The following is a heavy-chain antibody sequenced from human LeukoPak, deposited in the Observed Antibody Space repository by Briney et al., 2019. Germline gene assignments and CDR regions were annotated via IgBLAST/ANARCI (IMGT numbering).Heavy chain of an antibody. CDR1: GGSFSGYY. V-gene: IGHV4-34*01. CDR3: ARGRIENWFDP. Sequence: PSETLSLTCAVYGGSFSGYYWSWIRQPPGKGLEWIGEINHSGSTNYNPSLKSRVTISVDTSKNQFPLKLSSVTAADTAVYYCARGRIENWFDPWGQGTLVTVSS. CDR2: INHSGST. J-gene: IGHJ5*02. D-gene: IGHD2-15*01.